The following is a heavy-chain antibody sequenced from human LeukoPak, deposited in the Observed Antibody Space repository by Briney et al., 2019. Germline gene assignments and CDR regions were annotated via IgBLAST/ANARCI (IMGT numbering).Heavy chain of an antibody. Sequence: ASVKVSCKASGYTFTSYYMHWLRQAPGQGLEWMGIINPSGGSTSYAQKFQGRVTMTRDTSTSTVYMELSSLRSEDTAVYYCARDTYNYDSSGYPTYYFDYWGQGTLVTVSS. V-gene: IGHV1-46*01. J-gene: IGHJ4*02. CDR2: INPSGGST. CDR1: GYTFTSYY. CDR3: ARDTYNYDSSGYPTYYFDY. D-gene: IGHD3-22*01.